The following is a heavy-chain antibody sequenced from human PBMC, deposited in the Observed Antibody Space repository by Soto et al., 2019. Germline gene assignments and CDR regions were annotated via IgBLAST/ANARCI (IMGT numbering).Heavy chain of an antibody. CDR1: GYTFTSYG. D-gene: IGHD2-8*01. V-gene: IGHV1-8*01. Sequence: ASVKVSCKASGYTFTSYGINWVRQATGQGLEWMGWMNPNSGNTGYAQKFQGRVTMTRNTSISTAYMELSSLRSEDTAVYYCAITNVMVYVRGAFDIWGQGTMVTVSS. J-gene: IGHJ3*02. CDR3: AITNVMVYVRGAFDI. CDR2: MNPNSGNT.